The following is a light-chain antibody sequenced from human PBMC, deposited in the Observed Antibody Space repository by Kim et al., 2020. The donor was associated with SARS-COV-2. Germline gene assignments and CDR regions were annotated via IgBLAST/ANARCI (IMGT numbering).Light chain of an antibody. Sequence: ASVGARVTITCRASQSVGNWLAWYQQKPGKAPKLLIYDASSSESGVPSRFSGSGSGTEFTLTISSLQPDDFATYYCQQYDGYSLTFGGGTKVDIK. CDR3: QQYDGYSLT. CDR1: QSVGNW. J-gene: IGKJ4*01. V-gene: IGKV1-5*01. CDR2: DAS.